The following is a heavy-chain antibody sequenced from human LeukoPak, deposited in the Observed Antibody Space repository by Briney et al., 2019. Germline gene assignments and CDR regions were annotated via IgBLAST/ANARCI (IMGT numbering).Heavy chain of an antibody. CDR3: ARDEDNSGRYYYYMDV. CDR1: GGSVSSGTYY. J-gene: IGHJ6*03. V-gene: IGHV4-61*01. Sequence: SETLSLTCTVSGGSVSSGTYYWNWIRQPPGKGLEWIGYIYYSGSTNYNPSLKSRATISIDGSKSQFSLKLSYVTAADTAVCYCARDEDNSGRYYYYMDVWGKGTTVTVSS. CDR2: IYYSGST. D-gene: IGHD3-22*01.